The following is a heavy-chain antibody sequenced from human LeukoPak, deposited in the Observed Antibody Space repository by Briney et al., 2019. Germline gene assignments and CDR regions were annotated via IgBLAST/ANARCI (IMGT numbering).Heavy chain of an antibody. CDR1: GGSISSYY. V-gene: IGHV4-59*01. D-gene: IGHD3-10*01. CDR3: ARVTTMVRGAYPYYFDY. J-gene: IGHJ4*02. CDR2: MYYSGST. Sequence: SETLSLTCTVSGGSISSYYWSWIRQPPGKGLEWIGYMYYSGSTNYNPSLKSRVTLSVDTSKNQFSLKLSSVTAADTAVYYCARVTTMVRGAYPYYFDYWGQGTLVTVSS.